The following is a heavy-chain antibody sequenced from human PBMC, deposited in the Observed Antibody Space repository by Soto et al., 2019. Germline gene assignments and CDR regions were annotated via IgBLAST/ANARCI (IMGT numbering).Heavy chain of an antibody. J-gene: IGHJ4*02. CDR2: IYYSGST. CDR1: GGSISSYY. D-gene: IGHD2-21*02. CDR3: ASGEGGDYYFDY. V-gene: IGHV4-59*01. Sequence: SETLSLTCTVSGGSISSYYWSWIRQPPGKGLEWIGYIYYSGSTNYNPSLKSRVTISVDTSKNQFSLKLSSVTAADTAVYYCASGEGGDYYFDYWGQGTLVTVSS.